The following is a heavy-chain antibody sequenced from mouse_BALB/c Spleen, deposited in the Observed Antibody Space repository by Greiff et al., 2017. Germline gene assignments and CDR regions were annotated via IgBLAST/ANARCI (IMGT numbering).Heavy chain of an antibody. V-gene: IGHV14-3*02. CDR2: IDPANGNT. CDR3: AVLLRLRYAMDY. J-gene: IGHJ4*01. CDR1: GFNIKDTY. Sequence: EVQLQQSGAELVKPGASVKLSCTASGFNIKDTYMHWVKQRPEQGLEWIGRIDPANGNTKYDPKFQGKATITADTSSNTAYLQLSSLTSEDTAVYYCAVLLRLRYAMDYWGQGTSVTVSS. D-gene: IGHD1-2*01.